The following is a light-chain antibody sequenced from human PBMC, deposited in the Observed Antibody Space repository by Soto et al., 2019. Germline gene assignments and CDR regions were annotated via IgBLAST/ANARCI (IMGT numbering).Light chain of an antibody. CDR3: QQYYHIPIT. Sequence: EIVLTQSPATLSVSPGERATLSCRASHGISSDLAWYQQKPGQAPRLLIDGASTRATGIPARFSGSDSGTDFTLTISSLQAEDVAIYYCQQYYHIPITFGQGTRLEIK. CDR1: HGISSD. CDR2: GAS. V-gene: IGKV3-15*01. J-gene: IGKJ5*01.